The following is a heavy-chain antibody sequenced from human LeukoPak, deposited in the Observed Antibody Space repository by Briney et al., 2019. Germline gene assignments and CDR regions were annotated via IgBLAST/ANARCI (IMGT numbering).Heavy chain of an antibody. CDR3: ARNDYSNYYLPFFDP. CDR1: GGSISSYY. V-gene: IGHV4-59*01. D-gene: IGHD4-11*01. CDR2: IYYSGST. J-gene: IGHJ5*02. Sequence: SETLSLTCTVSGGSISSYYWSWIRQPPGKGLEWIGYIYYSGSTNYNPSLKSRVTISVDRSKNQFSLKLSSVTAADTAVYYCARNDYSNYYLPFFDPWGQGTLVTVSS.